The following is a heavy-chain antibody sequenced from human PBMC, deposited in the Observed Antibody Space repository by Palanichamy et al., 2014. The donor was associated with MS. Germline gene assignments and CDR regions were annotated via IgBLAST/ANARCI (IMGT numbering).Heavy chain of an antibody. V-gene: IGHV3-7*04. Sequence: EVQLVESGGGLGXPGGSLRLSCAASGFIFSSYWMSWVRQAPGKGLEWVANIKQDGSEKYYADSVKGRFNISRDNAQNSLFLQMNSLRDEDTAVYYCVREALAVAGPWSDYYFDYWGQGARVTVSS. D-gene: IGHD6-19*01. J-gene: IGHJ4*02. CDR1: GFIFSSYW. CDR2: IKQDGSEK. CDR3: VREALAVAGPWSDYYFDY.